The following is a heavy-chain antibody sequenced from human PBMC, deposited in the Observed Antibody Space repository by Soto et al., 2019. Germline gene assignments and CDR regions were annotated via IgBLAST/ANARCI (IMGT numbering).Heavy chain of an antibody. D-gene: IGHD2-8*01. J-gene: IGHJ3*02. V-gene: IGHV3-7*01. CDR1: GFTFSSYW. CDR3: ARDGLVLMVYDDAFDI. Sequence: SLRLSCAASGFTFSSYWMSWVRQAPGKGLEWVANIKQDGSEKYYVDSVKGRFTISRDNAKNSLYLQMNSLRAEDTAVYYCARDGLVLMVYDDAFDIWGQGTMVTVSS. CDR2: IKQDGSEK.